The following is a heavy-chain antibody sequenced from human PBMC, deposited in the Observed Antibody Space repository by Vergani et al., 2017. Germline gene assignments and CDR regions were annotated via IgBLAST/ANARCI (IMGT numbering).Heavy chain of an antibody. CDR1: GGTFSSYA. CDR2: IIPILGIA. V-gene: IGHV1-69*04. Sequence: QVQLVQSGAEVKKPGSSVKVSCKASGGTFSSYAISWVRQAPGQGLEWMGRIIPILGIANYAQKFQGRVTITADKSTSTAYMELRSLRSDDTAVYYCARAGYHSYPDGYWGQGTLVTVSS. D-gene: IGHD3-9*01. J-gene: IGHJ4*02. CDR3: ARAGYHSYPDGY.